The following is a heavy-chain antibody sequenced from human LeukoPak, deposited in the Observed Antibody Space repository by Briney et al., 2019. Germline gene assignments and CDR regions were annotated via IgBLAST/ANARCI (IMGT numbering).Heavy chain of an antibody. CDR1: GYTFTGYY. Sequence: EASVKVFCKASGYTFTGYYIHWVRQAPGQGLEWMGWINPNSGGTNYAQKFQSRVTMTRDTSISTAYMELSRLRSDDTAVYYCARDLWSSSWSIWGQGTMVTVSS. CDR3: ARDLWSSSWSI. J-gene: IGHJ3*02. D-gene: IGHD6-13*01. CDR2: INPNSGGT. V-gene: IGHV1-2*02.